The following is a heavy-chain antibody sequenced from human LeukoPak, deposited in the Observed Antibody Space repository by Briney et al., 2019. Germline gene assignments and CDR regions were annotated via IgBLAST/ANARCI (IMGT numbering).Heavy chain of an antibody. CDR3: TRVGYGGYGVLDS. CDR2: INHSGST. CDR1: GGSFSGYY. Sequence: SETLSLTCAVYGGSFSGYYWSWIRQPPGKGLEWIGEINHSGSTIYNPSLKSRVTMPFDTSKNQISLKLTSVTAADTAIYYCTRVGYGGYGVLDSWGQGILVTVSS. V-gene: IGHV4-34*01. D-gene: IGHD5-12*01. J-gene: IGHJ4*02.